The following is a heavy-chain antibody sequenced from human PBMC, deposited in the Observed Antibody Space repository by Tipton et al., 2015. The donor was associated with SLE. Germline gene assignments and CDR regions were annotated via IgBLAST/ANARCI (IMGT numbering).Heavy chain of an antibody. Sequence: LRLSCAVSGGSISSGGYSWSWIRQPPGKGLEWIGYIYHSGSTYYNPSLKSRVTISVDRSKNQFSLKLSSVTAADTAVYYCARGGSIAAAGTWGQGTLVTVSS. D-gene: IGHD6-13*01. V-gene: IGHV4-30-2*01. CDR1: GGSISSGGYS. CDR2: IYHSGST. CDR3: ARGGSIAAAGT. J-gene: IGHJ1*01.